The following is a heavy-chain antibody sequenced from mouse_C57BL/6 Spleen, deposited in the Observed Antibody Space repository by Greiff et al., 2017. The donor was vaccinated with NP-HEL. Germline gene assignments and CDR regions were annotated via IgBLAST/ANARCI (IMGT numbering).Heavy chain of an antibody. J-gene: IGHJ4*01. CDR2: INPSSGYT. Sequence: QVQLQQSGAELAKPGASVKLSCKASGYTFTSYWMHWVKQRPGQGLEWIGYINPSSGYTKYNQKFKDKATLTADKSSSTAYMQLSSLTYEDSAVYYCARRGYYDYDSVYYYAMDCWGKGASVTVSS. CDR3: ARRGYYDYDSVYYYAMDC. D-gene: IGHD2-4*01. V-gene: IGHV1-7*01. CDR1: GYTFTSYW.